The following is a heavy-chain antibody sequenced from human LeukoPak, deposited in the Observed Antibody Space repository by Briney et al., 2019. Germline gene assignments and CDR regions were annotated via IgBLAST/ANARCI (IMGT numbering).Heavy chain of an antibody. Sequence: QSLKISCKASGYRFSNYWIGWVRQMPGKGLEWMGIIYPGDSDTRYSPSFQGQVTISADRSINTAYLQWNSLKAADTAIYYCARHRGGYVPMYHAYYLVVWGKGTTITV. CDR1: GYRFSNYW. D-gene: IGHD5-12*01. CDR3: ARHRGGYVPMYHAYYLVV. CDR2: IYPGDSDT. J-gene: IGHJ6*03. V-gene: IGHV5-51*01.